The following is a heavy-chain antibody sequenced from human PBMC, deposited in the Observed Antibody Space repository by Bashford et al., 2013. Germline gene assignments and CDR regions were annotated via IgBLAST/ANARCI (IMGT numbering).Heavy chain of an antibody. CDR3: ARITHGN. V-gene: IGHV3-9*01. CDR1: GFTFDDYA. J-gene: IGHJ4*02. D-gene: IGHD2/OR15-2a*01. CDR2: ISWNSGSI. Sequence: SLRLSCAASGFTFDDYAMHWVRQAPGKGLEWVSGISWNSGSIGYADSVKGRFTISRDNAKNSLYLQMNSLRAEDTAMYYCARITHGNWGQGTLVTVSS.